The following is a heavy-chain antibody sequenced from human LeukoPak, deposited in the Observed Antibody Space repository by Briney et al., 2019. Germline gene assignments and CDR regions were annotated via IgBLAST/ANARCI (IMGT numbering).Heavy chain of an antibody. CDR3: AKTKISRTTTCPYYFDY. CDR1: GFTFSTYA. V-gene: IGHV3-23*01. D-gene: IGHD2-2*01. J-gene: IGHJ4*02. CDR2: ISGGGDST. Sequence: GGSLRLSCAASGFTFSTYAMSWVRQAPGKGLEWVSAISGGGDSTYYADSVKGRFTISRDNSKNTLYLQMNSLRAEDTAVYYCAKTKISRTTTCPYYFDYWSQGTLVTVSS.